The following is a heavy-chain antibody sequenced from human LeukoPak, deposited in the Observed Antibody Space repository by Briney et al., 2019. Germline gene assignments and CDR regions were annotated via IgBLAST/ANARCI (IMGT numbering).Heavy chain of an antibody. CDR1: GYTFTSYD. CDR2: MNPNSGNT. D-gene: IGHD6-19*01. J-gene: IGHJ4*02. CDR3: ARNPAGAVAGKFDY. Sequence: ASVKVSCKASGYTFTSYDINWVRQATGQGLEWMGWMNPNSGNTGYAQKFQGRVTMTRNTSISTAYMELSSLRSEDTAVYYCARNPAGAVAGKFDYWGQGTLVTVSS. V-gene: IGHV1-8*01.